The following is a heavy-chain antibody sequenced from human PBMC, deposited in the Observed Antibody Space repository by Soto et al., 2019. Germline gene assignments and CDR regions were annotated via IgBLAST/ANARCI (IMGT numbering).Heavy chain of an antibody. CDR1: GFTFSSYW. D-gene: IGHD3-10*01. CDR2: INSDGSST. CDR3: ARGRVRSQEIIRDAFDI. J-gene: IGHJ3*02. Sequence: GGSLRLSCAASGFTFSSYWMHWVRQAPGKGLVWVSRINSDGSSTSYADSVKGRFTISRDNAKNTLYLQMNSLRAEDTAVYYCARGRVRSQEIIRDAFDIWGQGTMVTVSS. V-gene: IGHV3-74*01.